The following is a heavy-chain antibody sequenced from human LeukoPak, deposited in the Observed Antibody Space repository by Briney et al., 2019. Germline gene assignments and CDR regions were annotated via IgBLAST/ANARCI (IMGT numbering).Heavy chain of an antibody. Sequence: PSETLSLTCTVSGGSISSYYRSWIRQPPGKGLEWIGYVSYSGSTNYNPSLKSRVTISLDTSKNQFSLKLSSVTAADTAVYYCARKSPPYSSSWFDYWGQGTLVTVSS. CDR1: GGSISSYY. V-gene: IGHV4-59*08. D-gene: IGHD6-13*01. J-gene: IGHJ4*02. CDR2: VSYSGST. CDR3: ARKSPPYSSSWFDY.